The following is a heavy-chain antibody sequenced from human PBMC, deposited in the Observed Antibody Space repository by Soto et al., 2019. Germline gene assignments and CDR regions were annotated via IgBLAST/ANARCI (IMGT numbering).Heavy chain of an antibody. CDR3: ARGLELSKVTLLGRYSYGLDV. CDR1: GLMFRDDD. CDR2: ISSSGSTI. V-gene: IGHV3-11*01. D-gene: IGHD4-4*01. Sequence: RRVSCAASGLMFRDDDMSWSLQEPGKGLEWVSYISSSGSTIYYADSVKGRFTISRDNAKNSLYLQMNSLRAEDTAVYYCARGLELSKVTLLGRYSYGLDVWGQGT. J-gene: IGHJ6*02.